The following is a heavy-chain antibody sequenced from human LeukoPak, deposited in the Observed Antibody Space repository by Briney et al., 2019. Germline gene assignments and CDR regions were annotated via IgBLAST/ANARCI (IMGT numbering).Heavy chain of an antibody. CDR3: ARVLRYFDRDYFDY. V-gene: IGHV4-59*08. CDR1: GGSISSYY. D-gene: IGHD3-9*01. Sequence: SETLSLTCTVSGGSISSYYWGWIRQPPGKGLEWIGYIYYSGSTNYNPSLKSRVTISVDTSKNQFSLKLSSVTAADTAVYYCARVLRYFDRDYFDYWGQGTLVTVSS. CDR2: IYYSGST. J-gene: IGHJ4*02.